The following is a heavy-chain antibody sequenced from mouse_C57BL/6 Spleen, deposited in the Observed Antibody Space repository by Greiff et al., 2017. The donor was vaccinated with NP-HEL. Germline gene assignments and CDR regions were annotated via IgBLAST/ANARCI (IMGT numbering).Heavy chain of an antibody. CDR2: INPNYGTT. Sequence: EVQLQPSVPELVTPVASVQISCKASGYSFTDYTMHWVKQSNGKCLEWIGVINPNYGTTSYNQKFKGKATLTVDQSSSTAYMQLNSLTSEDSAVYYCARSSGPTMVTTDAMDYWGQGTSVTVSS. D-gene: IGHD2-10*01. J-gene: IGHJ4*01. CDR1: GYSFTDYT. CDR3: ARSSGPTMVTTDAMDY. V-gene: IGHV1-39*01.